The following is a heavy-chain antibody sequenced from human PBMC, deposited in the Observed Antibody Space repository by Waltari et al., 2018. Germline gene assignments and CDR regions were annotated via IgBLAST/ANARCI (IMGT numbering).Heavy chain of an antibody. CDR3: GRSAFGDDGGYFQY. CDR1: GGSITTNYN. V-gene: IGHV4-39*01. CDR2: MQYRGST. J-gene: IGHJ1*01. D-gene: IGHD4-17*01. Sequence: QLQLQESGPGLVRPSEALSLTCTVSGGSITTNYNWAWIRQPPGKGLEWMGNMQYRGSTFYNPSLMSRVTISLDTSKNQFSLTLTSVDAADTAVYFCGRSAFGDDGGYFQYWGQGTLVTVSS.